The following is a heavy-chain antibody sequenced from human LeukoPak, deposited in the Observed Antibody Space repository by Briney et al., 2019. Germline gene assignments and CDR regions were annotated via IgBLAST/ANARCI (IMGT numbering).Heavy chain of an antibody. V-gene: IGHV3-23*01. CDR3: ASRPRADMGPLDF. D-gene: IGHD1-14*01. CDR2: ITGSGDRT. J-gene: IGHJ4*02. Sequence: GVSLTLSCAASGFTFSSYAMSWVRQAPGKGLEWVTSITGSGDRTYYAESVKGRFNISRDNSKNPIYLQMNSLRADETAVYYCASRPRADMGPLDFWGQGTLVTVSS. CDR1: GFTFSSYA.